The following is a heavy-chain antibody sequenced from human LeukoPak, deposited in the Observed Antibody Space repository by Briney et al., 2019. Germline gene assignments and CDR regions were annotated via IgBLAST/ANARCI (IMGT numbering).Heavy chain of an antibody. D-gene: IGHD3-10*01. J-gene: IGHJ4*02. Sequence: GGSLRLSCAASGFTFSSYWMNWVRRTPGKGLEWVANIKQDGSEKYYADSVKGRFTISRDNAKKSLCLQMNSLRAEDTAVYYCAGGLDYWGQGTLVTVSP. CDR1: GFTFSSYW. CDR2: IKQDGSEK. V-gene: IGHV3-7*01. CDR3: AGGLDY.